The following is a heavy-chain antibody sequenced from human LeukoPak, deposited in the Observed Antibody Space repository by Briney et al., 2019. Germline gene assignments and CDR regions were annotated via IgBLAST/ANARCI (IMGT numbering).Heavy chain of an antibody. CDR1: GSRFTSYW. J-gene: IGHJ5*02. V-gene: IGHV5-51*01. Sequence: GESLKISCKGSGSRFTSYWIGWVRQLPGKGLEWMRIIYPGDSDTRYSPSFQGQVTISADKSISTAYLQWSSLKASDTAMYYCARQSYSYYGSGSYDNWFDPWGQGTLVTVSS. CDR2: IYPGDSDT. CDR3: ARQSYSYYGSGSYDNWFDP. D-gene: IGHD3-10*01.